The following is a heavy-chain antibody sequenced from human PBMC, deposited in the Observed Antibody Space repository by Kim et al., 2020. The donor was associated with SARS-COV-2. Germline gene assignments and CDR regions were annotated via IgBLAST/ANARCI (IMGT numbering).Heavy chain of an antibody. J-gene: IGHJ2*01. CDR3: ARADSGSYLWYFDL. Sequence: HPPLKQWVTLSVDTSTNQFSLKLGSVTAADTAVYYCARADSGSYLWYFDLWGRGTLVTVSS. D-gene: IGHD3-3*01. V-gene: IGHV4-30-2*05.